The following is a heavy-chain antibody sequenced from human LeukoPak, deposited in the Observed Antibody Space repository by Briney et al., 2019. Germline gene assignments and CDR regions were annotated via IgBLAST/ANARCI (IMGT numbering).Heavy chain of an antibody. CDR3: ARQGVVGATGFDF. CDR2: IYYSRST. J-gene: IGHJ4*02. CDR1: GCSISEISYY. D-gene: IGHD1-26*01. Sequence: SETLSLTCSVSGCSISEISYYWGWIRQPPGKGLEWIGNIYYSRSTYNNPSLESRVVISVDTSRNQFSLKLTSVTATDTAVYYCARQGVVGATGFDFWGQGILVTVSS. V-gene: IGHV4-39*01.